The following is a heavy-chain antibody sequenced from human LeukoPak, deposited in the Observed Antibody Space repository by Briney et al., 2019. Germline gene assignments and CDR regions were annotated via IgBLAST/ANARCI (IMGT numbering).Heavy chain of an antibody. J-gene: IGHJ4*02. CDR2: IYYSGST. Sequence: SETLSLTCSVSGGSISSSTHYWGWIRQPPGKGLEWIGSIYYSGSTYYNPSLKSRVTISVDTSKNQFSLKLSSVTAADTAVYYCARLYCGGGSCYSGKGNLGYWGQGTLVTVSS. V-gene: IGHV4-39*01. CDR3: ARLYCGGGSCYSGKGNLGY. CDR1: GGSISSSTHY. D-gene: IGHD2-15*01.